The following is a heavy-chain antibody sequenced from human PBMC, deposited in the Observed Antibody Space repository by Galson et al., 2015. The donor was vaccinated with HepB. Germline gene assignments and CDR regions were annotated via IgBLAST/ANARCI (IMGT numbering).Heavy chain of an antibody. D-gene: IGHD3-22*01. Sequence: SVKVSCKASGYTFTSYYMHWVRQAPGQGLEWMGIINPSGGSTSYAQKFQGRVTMTRDTSTSTVYLQWSSLKASDTAMYYCARALYDSSGYYALSRYYGMDVWGQGTTVTVSS. J-gene: IGHJ6*02. V-gene: IGHV1-46*01. CDR2: INPSGGST. CDR3: ARALYDSSGYYALSRYYGMDV. CDR1: GYTFTSYY.